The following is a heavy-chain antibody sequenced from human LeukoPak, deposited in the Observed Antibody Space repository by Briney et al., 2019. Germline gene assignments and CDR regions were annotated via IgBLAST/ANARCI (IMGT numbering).Heavy chain of an antibody. J-gene: IGHJ5*02. CDR1: GYTFTGYY. CDR2: INPNSGGT. V-gene: IGHV1-2*02. CDR3: ARERGNYDILTDYYEGNGFDP. D-gene: IGHD3-9*01. Sequence: ASVKVSCKASGYTFTGYYMHWVRQAPGQGLEWMGWINPNSGGTNYAQKFQGRVTMTRDTSISTAYMELSRLRSDDTAVYYCARERGNYDILTDYYEGNGFDPWGQGTLVTVSS.